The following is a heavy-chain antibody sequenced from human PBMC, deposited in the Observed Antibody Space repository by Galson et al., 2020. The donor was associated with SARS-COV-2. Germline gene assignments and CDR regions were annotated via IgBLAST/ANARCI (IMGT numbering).Heavy chain of an antibody. CDR3: ARDFGGENYEAFDL. CDR2: ITRNSNYI. J-gene: IGHJ3*01. V-gene: IGHV3-21*06. Sequence: GESLKISCATSGFAFSRYKMNWVRQAPGKGLQWVASITRNSNYIFYADFVKGRFTISRDNAESSLFLHLSGLRVEDTAVYYCARDFGGENYEAFDLWGHGTMVAVSP. D-gene: IGHD3-16*01. CDR1: GFAFSRYK.